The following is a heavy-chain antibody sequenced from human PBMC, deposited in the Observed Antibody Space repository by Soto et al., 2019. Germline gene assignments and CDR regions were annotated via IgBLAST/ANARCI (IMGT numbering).Heavy chain of an antibody. J-gene: IGHJ4*02. CDR3: AQDWPGNQCSGDGCLAN. Sequence: EVQLLESGGGLVQPGGSLRVYCAASGFTFASYAMTWVSQAPGKGLEWVSSISSSGVTTSYADSVKGRFIISRDNSRNTLYLHMNGLRAEDTAIYYCAQDWPGNQCSGDGCLANWGQGTRVSVSS. CDR1: GFTFASYA. CDR2: ISSSGVTT. V-gene: IGHV3-23*01. D-gene: IGHD2-15*01.